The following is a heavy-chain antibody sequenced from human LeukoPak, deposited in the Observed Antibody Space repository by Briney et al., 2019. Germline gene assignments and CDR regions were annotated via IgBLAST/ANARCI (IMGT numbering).Heavy chain of an antibody. D-gene: IGHD6-13*01. Sequence: ASVKVSCKASGYTFTSYDINWVRQATGQGLEWMGWMNPNSGNTGYAQKFQGRVTMTRNTSISTAYMELSSLRSEDTAGYYCARASIGGSSSWYMRYYYYYYMDVWGKGTTVTVSS. CDR2: MNPNSGNT. V-gene: IGHV1-8*01. CDR3: ARASIGGSSSWYMRYYYYYYMDV. CDR1: GYTFTSYD. J-gene: IGHJ6*03.